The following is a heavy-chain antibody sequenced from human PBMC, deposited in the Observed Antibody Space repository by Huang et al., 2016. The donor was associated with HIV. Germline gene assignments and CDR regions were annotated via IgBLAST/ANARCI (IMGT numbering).Heavy chain of an antibody. D-gene: IGHD3-22*01. CDR3: ARARGFLYDSTGYYSRYYFDS. V-gene: IGHV1-8*03. J-gene: IGHJ4*02. Sequence: QVQLVQSGAEVKKPGASVKVSCKASGFNFNNYDFNWVRQASGQGLKWMGWMKPKSGNTGYAKKFQGRVTSTRNTSITTAYMELRSLRSEDTAVYYCARARGFLYDSTGYYSRYYFDSWGQGTLVTISS. CDR1: GFNFNNYD. CDR2: MKPKSGNT.